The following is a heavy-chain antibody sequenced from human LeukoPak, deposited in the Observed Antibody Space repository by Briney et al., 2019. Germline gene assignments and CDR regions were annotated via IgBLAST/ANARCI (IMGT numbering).Heavy chain of an antibody. Sequence: GGSLRLSCAASGFTFSSYGMQWVRRAPGKGVEGVAFIRYDGSNKYYANSVKGRFTISRDNSKNTLYLQMNSLKAEDTAVYYCAKEDSSGYYPTYFDYWGQGTLVTVSS. V-gene: IGHV3-30*02. CDR2: IRYDGSNK. CDR1: GFTFSSYG. J-gene: IGHJ4*02. D-gene: IGHD3-22*01. CDR3: AKEDSSGYYPTYFDY.